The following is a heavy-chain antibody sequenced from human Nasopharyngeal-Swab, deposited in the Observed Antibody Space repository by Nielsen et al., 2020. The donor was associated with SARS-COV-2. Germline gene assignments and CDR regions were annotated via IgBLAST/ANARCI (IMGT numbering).Heavy chain of an antibody. Sequence: GESLKISCAASGFTFDDYALSWVRQVPGKGLEWVSRITWNGDSTGYVDSVKGRFTISRDNANNSLFLQMNSLRAEDTAIYYCARDRDADFLDSWGQGTLVTVSS. CDR1: GFTFDDYA. CDR3: ARDRDADFLDS. V-gene: IGHV3-20*04. J-gene: IGHJ5*01. CDR2: ITWNGDST. D-gene: IGHD5-24*01.